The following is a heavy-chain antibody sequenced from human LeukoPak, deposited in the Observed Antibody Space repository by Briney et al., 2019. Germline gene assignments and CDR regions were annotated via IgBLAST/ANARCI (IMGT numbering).Heavy chain of an antibody. D-gene: IGHD5-18*01. Sequence: PSETLSLTCAVYGGFFSGYYWSWIRQPPGKGLEWIGEINHSGSTNYNPSLKSRVTISVDTSKNQFSLKLSSVTAADTAVYYCARGPPALAYWGQGTLVTVSS. CDR3: ARGPPALAY. CDR2: INHSGST. CDR1: GGFFSGYY. V-gene: IGHV4-34*01. J-gene: IGHJ4*02.